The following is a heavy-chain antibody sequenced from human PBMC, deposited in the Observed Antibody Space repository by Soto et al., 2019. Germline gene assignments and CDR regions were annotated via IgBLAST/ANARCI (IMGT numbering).Heavy chain of an antibody. CDR1: GYAFTSYG. J-gene: IGHJ3*02. CDR3: ARAPKGKGKVVIRYAFDI. D-gene: IGHD2-21*01. Sequence: VQLVQSGAEVKKPGASVKVSCKASGYAFTSYGISWVRQAPGQGLEWMGWISVYNGNTNYAQKLQGIVTMTTDTSTSTAYVELRGLRSDDTAVYYCARAPKGKGKVVIRYAFDIWGQGTMVTVSS. V-gene: IGHV1-18*04. CDR2: ISVYNGNT.